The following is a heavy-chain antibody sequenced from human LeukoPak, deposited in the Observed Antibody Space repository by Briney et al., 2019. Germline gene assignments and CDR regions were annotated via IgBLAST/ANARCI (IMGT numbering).Heavy chain of an antibody. J-gene: IGHJ4*02. V-gene: IGHV1-2*02. D-gene: IGHD6-6*01. CDR1: GYTFTGYY. CDR2: INPNSGGT. CDR3: ARVKAARPSDLDY. Sequence: GAPVKVSCKASGYTFTGYYMHWVRQAPGQGLEWMGWINPNSGGTNYAQKFQGRVTMTRDTSISTAYMELSRLRSDDTAVYYCARVKAARPSDLDYWGQGTLVTVSS.